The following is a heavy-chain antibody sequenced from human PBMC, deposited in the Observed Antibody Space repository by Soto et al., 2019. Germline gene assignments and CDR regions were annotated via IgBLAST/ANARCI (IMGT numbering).Heavy chain of an antibody. CDR1: GGSFSGYY. V-gene: IGHV4-34*01. CDR2: INHSGST. Sequence: LSLTCAVYGGSFSGYYWSWIRQPPGKGLEWIGEINHSGSTDYNPSLKSRVTISVDTSKNQFSLKLSSVTAADTAVYYCAKSPLSYGDYDNWGQGTLVTVSS. CDR3: AKSPLSYGDYDN. J-gene: IGHJ4*02. D-gene: IGHD4-17*01.